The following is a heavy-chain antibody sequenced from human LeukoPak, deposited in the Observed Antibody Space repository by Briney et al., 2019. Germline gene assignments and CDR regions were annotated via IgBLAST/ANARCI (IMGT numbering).Heavy chain of an antibody. V-gene: IGHV3-30*02. CDR2: IRYDGSNK. CDR1: GFTFSSYG. Sequence: GGSLRLSCAASGFTFSSYGMHWVRQAPGKGLEWVAFIRYDGSNKYYADSVKGRFTISRDNSKNTLHLQMNSLRAEDTAVYYCAKDGPYSSSSFDYWGQGTLVTVSS. CDR3: AKDGPYSSSSFDY. J-gene: IGHJ4*02. D-gene: IGHD6-6*01.